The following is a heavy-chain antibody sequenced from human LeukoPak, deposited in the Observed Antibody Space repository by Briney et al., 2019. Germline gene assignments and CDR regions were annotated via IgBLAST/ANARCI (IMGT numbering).Heavy chain of an antibody. CDR1: GYTFTSYD. CDR3: ARAGIAALRARPRYYYMDV. CDR2: MNPNSGNT. V-gene: IGHV1-8*01. Sequence: GASVKVSCKASGYTFTSYDINWVRQATGQGLEWMGWMNPNSGNTGYAQKLQGRVTMTRNTSISTAYMELSSLRSEDTAVYYCARAGIAALRARPRYYYMDVWGKGTTVTVSS. D-gene: IGHD6-13*01. J-gene: IGHJ6*03.